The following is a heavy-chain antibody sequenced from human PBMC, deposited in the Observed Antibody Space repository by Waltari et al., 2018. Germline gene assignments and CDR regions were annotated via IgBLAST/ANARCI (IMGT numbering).Heavy chain of an antibody. CDR2: IKHDGSER. V-gene: IGHV3-7*04. Sequence: EVQLVESGGDLVQPGGSLRLSCTASGFTFSSYWMRWVRPAPGKGLEWVAKIKHDGSERYFGDSVKGRFTISRDNAKNSLSLQMNSLRAEDTAVYFCARGRGVDYWGQGTLVTVSS. J-gene: IGHJ4*01. CDR3: ARGRGVDY. CDR1: GFTFSSYW.